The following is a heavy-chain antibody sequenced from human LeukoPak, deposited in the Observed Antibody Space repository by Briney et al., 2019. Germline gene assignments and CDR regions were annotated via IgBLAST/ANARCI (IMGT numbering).Heavy chain of an antibody. D-gene: IGHD6-19*01. V-gene: IGHV1-24*01. CDR2: FDPEDGET. Sequence: ASVKVSCKVSGYTLTELSMHWVRQAPGKGLEWMGGFDPEDGETIYAQKFQGRVTMTEDTSTDTAYMELNSLRAEDTAVYYCAKDSGSGWYPDYYYGMDVWGQGTTVTVSS. J-gene: IGHJ6*02. CDR3: AKDSGSGWYPDYYYGMDV. CDR1: GYTLTELS.